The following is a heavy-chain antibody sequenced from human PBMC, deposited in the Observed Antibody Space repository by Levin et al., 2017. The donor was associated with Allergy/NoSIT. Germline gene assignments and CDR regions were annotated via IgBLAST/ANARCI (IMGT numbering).Heavy chain of an antibody. J-gene: IGHJ4*02. CDR2: ISYDGSNK. CDR1: GFTFSSYA. Sequence: PGGSLRLSCAASGFTFSSYAMHWVRQAPGKGLEWVAVISYDGSNKYYADSVKGRFTISRDNSKNTLYLQMNSLRAEDTAVYYCASLLWFGVGHASDYWGQGTLVTVSS. D-gene: IGHD3-10*01. V-gene: IGHV3-30-3*01. CDR3: ASLLWFGVGHASDY.